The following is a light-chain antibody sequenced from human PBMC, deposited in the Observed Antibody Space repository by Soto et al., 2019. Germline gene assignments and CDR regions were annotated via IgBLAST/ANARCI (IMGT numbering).Light chain of an antibody. J-gene: IGKJ1*01. CDR1: QSVSRT. CDR3: QQYNNWPPWT. Sequence: EVVMTQSPATLSVSPGERATLSYRASQSVSRTLAWYQHKPGQAPRLLIYGASTRATGIPARFSGSGSGTEFTLTIDSLQSEDFAVYYCQQYNNWPPWTFGQGTKVDIK. CDR2: GAS. V-gene: IGKV3-15*01.